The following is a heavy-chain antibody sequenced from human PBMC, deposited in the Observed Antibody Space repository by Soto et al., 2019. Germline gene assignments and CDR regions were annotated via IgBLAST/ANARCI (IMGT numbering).Heavy chain of an antibody. Sequence: PGGSLRLSCAASGFTFSNAWMNWVRQAPGKGLEWVGRIKSKTDGGTTDYAAPVKGRFTISRDDSKNTLYLQMNSLRAEDTAVYYCARGPRAPPPHDYGMDVWGQGTTVTVSS. V-gene: IGHV3-15*07. CDR1: GFTFSNAW. J-gene: IGHJ6*02. CDR2: IKSKTDGGTT. CDR3: ARGPRAPPPHDYGMDV.